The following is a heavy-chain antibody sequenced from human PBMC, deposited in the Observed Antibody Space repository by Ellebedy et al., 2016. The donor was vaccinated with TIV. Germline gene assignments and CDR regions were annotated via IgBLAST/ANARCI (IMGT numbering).Heavy chain of an antibody. CDR3: ARGGVTLGFYFDY. CDR2: IYSGGST. Sequence: PGGSLRLSCAASGFTVSSNYMSRVRQAPGKGLEWVSVIYSGGSTDYADSVKGRFTISRDNSKNTLYVQMNSLRAEDTAVYYCARGGVTLGFYFDYWGQGTLVTVSS. D-gene: IGHD3-10*01. J-gene: IGHJ4*02. CDR1: GFTVSSNY. V-gene: IGHV3-66*01.